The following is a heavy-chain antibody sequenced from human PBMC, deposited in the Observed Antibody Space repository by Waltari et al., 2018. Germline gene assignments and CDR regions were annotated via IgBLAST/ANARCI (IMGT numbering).Heavy chain of an antibody. CDR1: GVSITSNRHY. J-gene: IGHJ3*01. V-gene: IGHV4-39*01. CDR3: ATYIGASVGTAAFDV. D-gene: IGHD5-12*01. CDR2: MSYTGAT. Sequence: QLQLQESGPGLVKPSETLSLTCSVSGVSITSNRHYWGWIRQPPGQGLEWIGTMSYTGATYSSPSLQSRVTISRDMSKNQLSLTLGSVTAADTAVYYCATYIGASVGTAAFDVWGQGTMVTVSS.